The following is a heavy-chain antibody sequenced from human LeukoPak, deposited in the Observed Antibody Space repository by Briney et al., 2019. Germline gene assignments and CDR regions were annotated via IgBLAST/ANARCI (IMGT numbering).Heavy chain of an antibody. Sequence: SETLSLTCAVYGGSFSGYYWSWIRQPPGKGLEWIGEINHSGSTNYNPSLKSRVTISVDTSKNQFSLKLSSVTAADTAVYYCARAVRYYGSGKLFWFDPWGQGTLVTVSS. CDR1: GGSFSGYY. J-gene: IGHJ5*02. V-gene: IGHV4-34*01. CDR2: INHSGST. D-gene: IGHD3-10*01. CDR3: ARAVRYYGSGKLFWFDP.